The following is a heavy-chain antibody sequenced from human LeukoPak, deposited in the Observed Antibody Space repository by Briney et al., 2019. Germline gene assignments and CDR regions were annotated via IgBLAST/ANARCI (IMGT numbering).Heavy chain of an antibody. CDR1: GSSLSSYY. CDR3: ARHPLGYYGSGTYYNGGYFDY. D-gene: IGHD3-10*01. Sequence: PSETLSLTCTVSGSSLSSYYWSWIRQPPGKGLEWNGYIFYSGSTNYNPSLKSRVTISVDTSKNQSSLKLSSVTAADTAVYYCARHPLGYYGSGTYYNGGYFDYWGQGTLVTVSS. CDR2: IFYSGST. J-gene: IGHJ4*02. V-gene: IGHV4-59*08.